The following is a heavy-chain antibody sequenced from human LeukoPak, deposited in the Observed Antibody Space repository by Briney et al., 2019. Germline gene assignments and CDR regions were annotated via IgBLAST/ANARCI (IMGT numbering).Heavy chain of an antibody. D-gene: IGHD1-26*01. J-gene: IGHJ4*02. CDR2: IYHSGST. CDR3: ARDRASTRSGSYFDY. V-gene: IGHV4-38-2*02. CDR1: GYSISSGYY. Sequence: SETLSLTCAVSGYSISSGYYWGWIRQPPGKGLEWIGSIYHSGSTYYNPSLKSRVTISVDTSKNQFSLKLSSVTAADTAVYYCARDRASTRSGSYFDYWGQGTLVTVSS.